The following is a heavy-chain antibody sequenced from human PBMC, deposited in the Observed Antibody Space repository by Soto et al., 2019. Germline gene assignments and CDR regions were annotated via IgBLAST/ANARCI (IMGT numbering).Heavy chain of an antibody. J-gene: IGHJ4*02. CDR3: SRSAVLPSRGLIGPFDY. V-gene: IGHV1-3*05. CDR2: INGGTANT. D-gene: IGHD3-10*01. CDR1: GYTFTGYA. Sequence: QVQLVQSGAEDKKPGASVKVSCEASGYTFTGYAMHWVRQAPGQRLEWMGWINGGTANTKYSQKFQGIVTSTRVTSASTGYMELSRLRPEDTAVYYCSRSAVLPSRGLIGPFDYWGQGTLVTVSS.